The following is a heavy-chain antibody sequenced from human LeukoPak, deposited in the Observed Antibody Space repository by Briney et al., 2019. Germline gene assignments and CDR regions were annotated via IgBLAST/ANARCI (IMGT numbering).Heavy chain of an antibody. D-gene: IGHD6-13*01. CDR3: ASESIAPGRLYYFDY. V-gene: IGHV1-69*05. CDR2: IIPIFGTA. J-gene: IGHJ4*02. Sequence: GSSVKVSCKASGGTFSSYAISWVRQAPGQGLEWMGGIIPIFGTANYAQKFQGRVTITTDESTSTAYMELSSLRSEDTAVYYCASESIAPGRLYYFDYWGQGTLVTVSS. CDR1: GGTFSSYA.